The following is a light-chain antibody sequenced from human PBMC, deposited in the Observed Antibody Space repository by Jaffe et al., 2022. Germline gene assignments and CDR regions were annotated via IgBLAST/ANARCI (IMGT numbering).Light chain of an antibody. CDR1: SSNIGSKP. Sequence: QSVLTQPPSASGTPGQRVTISCSGSSSNIGSKPVNWYKQSPGTAPKLLIYSDDQRPSGVPDRISGSKSGTSASLAISGLQSEDEGDYYCAARDDSVIYVFGTGTKVTVL. CDR2: SDD. J-gene: IGLJ1*01. CDR3: AARDDSVIYV. V-gene: IGLV1-44*01.